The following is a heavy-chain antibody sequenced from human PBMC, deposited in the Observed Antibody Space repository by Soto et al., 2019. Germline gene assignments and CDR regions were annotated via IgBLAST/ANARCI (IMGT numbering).Heavy chain of an antibody. J-gene: IGHJ4*02. Sequence: QVQLQESGPGLVKPSQTLSLTCTVSGGSISSGGYYWSWIRQHPGKGLEWIGYIYYSGSTYYNPSRKSRVTISVDTSKNQFFLKLSSVTAADTAVYYCARGWCSGGSRYFDYWGQGTLVTVSS. D-gene: IGHD2-15*01. V-gene: IGHV4-31*03. CDR1: GGSISSGGYY. CDR2: IYYSGST. CDR3: ARGWCSGGSRYFDY.